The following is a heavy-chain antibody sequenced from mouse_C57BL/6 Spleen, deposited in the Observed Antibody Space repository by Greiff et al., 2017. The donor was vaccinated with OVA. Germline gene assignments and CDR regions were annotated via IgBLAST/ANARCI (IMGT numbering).Heavy chain of an antibody. V-gene: IGHV5-4*01. J-gene: IGHJ2*01. D-gene: IGHD1-1*01. Sequence: EVQGVESGGGLVKPGGSLKLSCAASGFTFSSYAMSWVRQTPEKRLEWVATISDGGSYTYYPDNVKGRFTISRDNAKNNLYLQMSHLKSEDTAMYYCARNYGSRNYFDYWGQGTTLTVSS. CDR2: ISDGGSYT. CDR1: GFTFSSYA. CDR3: ARNYGSRNYFDY.